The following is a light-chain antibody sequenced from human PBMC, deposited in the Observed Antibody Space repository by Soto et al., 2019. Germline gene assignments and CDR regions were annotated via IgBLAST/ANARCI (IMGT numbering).Light chain of an antibody. CDR1: SSDVGSYNF. CDR3: SSYTTSSTHVV. CDR2: EGS. V-gene: IGLV2-14*02. J-gene: IGLJ2*01. Sequence: QSALTEPASVSGSPGQSITISCTGTSSDVGSYNFVSWYQQHPGKAPKLMIYEGSERPSGVSNRFSGSKSGNTASLTISGLQAEDEADYYCSSYTTSSTHVVFGGGTKVTVL.